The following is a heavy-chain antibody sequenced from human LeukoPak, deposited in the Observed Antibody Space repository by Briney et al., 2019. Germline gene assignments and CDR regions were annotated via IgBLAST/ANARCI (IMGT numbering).Heavy chain of an antibody. CDR3: ASGREYYGSGSHDDAFDN. J-gene: IGHJ3*02. D-gene: IGHD3-10*01. Sequence: ASVKVSSKASGYTFIGYYMHWVRQAPGQGLEWMGWINPNSGGTNYAQKFQGRVTMTRDTSISTAYMELSRLRSDDTAVYYCASGREYYGSGSHDDAFDNWGQGTMVTVSS. CDR2: INPNSGGT. CDR1: GYTFIGYY. V-gene: IGHV1-2*02.